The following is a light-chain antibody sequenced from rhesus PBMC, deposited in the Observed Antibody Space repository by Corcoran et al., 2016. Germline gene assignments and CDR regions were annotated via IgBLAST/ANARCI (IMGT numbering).Light chain of an antibody. J-gene: IGLJ1*01. CDR2: KVY. V-gene: IGLV2-11*01. CDR1: SSDIGRYNY. CDR3: SSLEASDTYV. Sequence: QSAPIQSPSVSGSLGQSVSISCTVTSSDIGRYNYVSWYRQQPGTTTKLLIYKVYMRGSGVSDRFSGSKSGNTASLTISGLQPEDEADYYCSSLEASDTYVFGTGTRLTVL.